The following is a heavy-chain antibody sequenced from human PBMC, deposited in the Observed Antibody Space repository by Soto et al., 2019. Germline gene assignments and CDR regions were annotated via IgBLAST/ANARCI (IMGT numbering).Heavy chain of an antibody. CDR2: ISYDGGNK. CDR1: GFTFSTYG. D-gene: IGHD3-22*01. Sequence: HPGGSLRLSCAASGFTFSTYGMHWVRQAPGKGLDWVAVISYDGGNKFYADSVKGRFTISRDNSKNTLYLQMNSLRAEDTAVYYCAQGTDYYDSSGRIDSWGQGALVTVSS. CDR3: AQGTDYYDSSGRIDS. V-gene: IGHV3-30*18. J-gene: IGHJ4*02.